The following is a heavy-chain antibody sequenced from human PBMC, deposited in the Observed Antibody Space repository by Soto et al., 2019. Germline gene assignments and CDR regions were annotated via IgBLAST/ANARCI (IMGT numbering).Heavy chain of an antibody. CDR1: GFTFSSYG. D-gene: IGHD2-15*01. Sequence: GGSLRLSCAASGFTFSSYGMHWVRQAPGKGLEWVAVISYDGSNKYYADSVKGRFTISRDNSKNTLYLQMNSLRAEDTAVYYCARAQWDIVVVGTLPSYYYGMDVWGQGTTVTVSS. CDR3: ARAQWDIVVVGTLPSYYYGMDV. J-gene: IGHJ6*02. V-gene: IGHV3-30*03. CDR2: ISYDGSNK.